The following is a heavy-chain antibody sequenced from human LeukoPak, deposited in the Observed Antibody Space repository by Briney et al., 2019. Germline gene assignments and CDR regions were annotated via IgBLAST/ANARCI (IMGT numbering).Heavy chain of an antibody. D-gene: IGHD3-22*01. CDR2: INPSGGST. J-gene: IGHJ4*02. CDR1: GYTFTSYY. V-gene: IGHV1-46*01. Sequence: GASVKVSCKASGYTFTSYYMHWVRQAPGQGLEWMGIINPSGGSTSYAQKFQGRVTMTRDTSTSTVYMELSSLRSEDTAVYYCARDLSRYYDSSGYWYWGQGTLVTVSS. CDR3: ARDLSRYYDSSGYWY.